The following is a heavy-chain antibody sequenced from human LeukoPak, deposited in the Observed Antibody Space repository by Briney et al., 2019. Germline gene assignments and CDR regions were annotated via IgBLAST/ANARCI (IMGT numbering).Heavy chain of an antibody. CDR2: ISSSSSYT. J-gene: IGHJ4*02. Sequence: GGSLRLSCAASGFTFSDYYMCWIRQAPGKGLEWVSYISSSSSYTNYADSVKGRFTISRDNAKNSLYLQMNSLRAEDTAVYYCARSYSSGYYHYWGQGTLVTVSS. CDR1: GFTFSDYY. D-gene: IGHD3-22*01. CDR3: ARSYSSGYYHY. V-gene: IGHV3-11*03.